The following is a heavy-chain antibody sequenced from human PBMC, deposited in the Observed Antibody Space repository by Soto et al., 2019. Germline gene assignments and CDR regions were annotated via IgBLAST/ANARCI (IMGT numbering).Heavy chain of an antibody. CDR3: ARNPTNTGYFEY. D-gene: IGHD1-1*01. Sequence: QVQLVQSGAEVKKPGASVKVSCKASAYTFTHYDINWVRQAPGQGLEWMGWMDPNTGNTGYARKFQGRLTLTRDTSISTAYLELSSLTSEDTADYYCARNPTNTGYFEYWGQGTLVIVSS. CDR2: MDPNTGNT. J-gene: IGHJ4*02. CDR1: AYTFTHYD. V-gene: IGHV1-8*01.